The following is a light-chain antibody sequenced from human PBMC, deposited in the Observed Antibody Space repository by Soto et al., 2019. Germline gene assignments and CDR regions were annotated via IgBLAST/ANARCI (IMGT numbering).Light chain of an antibody. J-gene: IGKJ4*01. CDR2: AAS. CDR3: QQVKTYPLT. CDR1: QGISSS. V-gene: IGKV1-9*01. Sequence: IQLTQSPSSLSASVGDRVTITCRASQGISSSIAWYQQKPGKAPKLLVYAASTLQSGVPSRFSGSGSGTDFTPTISSLQPEDFANYYCQQVKTYPLTFGGGTKVEIK.